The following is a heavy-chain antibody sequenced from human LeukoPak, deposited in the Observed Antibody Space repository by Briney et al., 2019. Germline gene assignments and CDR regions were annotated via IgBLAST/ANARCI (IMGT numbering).Heavy chain of an antibody. D-gene: IGHD6-19*01. CDR1: VGAFNSYT. CDR3: AGVAVATRTRLFRPDAFDI. CDR2: MKPIAGSR. V-gene: IGHV1-46*02. Sequence: SSVKVSCKASVGAFNSYTIRWVRQAPGQGLEWRGIMKPIAGSRSYAQKFQCRVTMTRDTSTSKVYMELSSLRSEDTDVYDCAGVAVATRTRLFRPDAFDIWGQGTMVTVSS. J-gene: IGHJ3*02.